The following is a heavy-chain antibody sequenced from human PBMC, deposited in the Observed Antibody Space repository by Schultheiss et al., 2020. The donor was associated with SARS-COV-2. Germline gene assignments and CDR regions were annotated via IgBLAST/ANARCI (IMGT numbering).Heavy chain of an antibody. V-gene: IGHV4-4*02. CDR2: IYHSGST. J-gene: IGHJ4*02. CDR3: ARGGLGCSGGSCQFDY. D-gene: IGHD2-15*01. Sequence: SETLSLTSAVSGGSISSSNWWSWVRQPPGKGLEWIGEIYHSGSTNYNPSLKSRVTMSVDTSKNQFSLKLRSVTAVDTAVYYCARGGLGCSGGSCQFDYWGQGTLVIVSS. CDR1: GGSISSSNW.